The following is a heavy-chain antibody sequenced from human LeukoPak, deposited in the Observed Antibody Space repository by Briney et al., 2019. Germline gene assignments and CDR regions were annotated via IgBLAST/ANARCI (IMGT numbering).Heavy chain of an antibody. CDR3: ARDPSGTYYPRVSGALDI. CDR2: ISSISSYI. D-gene: IGHD1-26*01. CDR1: GFTFSSYS. Sequence: GGSLRLSCAASGFTFSSYSMNWVRQAPGKGLEWVSSISSISSYIYYADSVKGRFTVSRDNAKNTLYLQMDSLRAEDTAVYYCARDPSGTYYPRVSGALDIWGQGTMVTVSS. V-gene: IGHV3-21*01. J-gene: IGHJ3*02.